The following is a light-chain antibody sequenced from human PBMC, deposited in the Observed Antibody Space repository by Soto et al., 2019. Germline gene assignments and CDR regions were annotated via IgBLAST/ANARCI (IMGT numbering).Light chain of an antibody. CDR1: SSDVPGSNS. Sequence: QSALTQPASVSASRGQSITISCTGTSSDVPGSNSVSWYQQHPGKAPILIIFDVFKRPSGVSDRFSASQSGNTASLTISGLQAEDEADYYCSSYIASAIVVFGSGPKLTVL. J-gene: IGLJ2*01. V-gene: IGLV2-14*01. CDR3: SSYIASAIVV. CDR2: DVF.